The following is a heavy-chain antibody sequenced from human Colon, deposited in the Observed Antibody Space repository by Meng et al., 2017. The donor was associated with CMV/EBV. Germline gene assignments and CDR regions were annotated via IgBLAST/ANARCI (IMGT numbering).Heavy chain of an antibody. CDR3: ARDWYPGDRRGSFDY. CDR2: INPNSGGT. Sequence: VRVVWLGLKVNKPGAQWKVHSKASEYTFTGYDLHWVRQAPGQGLEWMGWINPNSGGTNYAQKFQGRVTMTRDTSITTAYMELSRLRSDDTAVYYCARDWYPGDRRGSFDYWGQGTLVTVSS. V-gene: IGHV1-2*02. J-gene: IGHJ4*02. CDR1: EYTFTGYD. D-gene: IGHD3-22*01.